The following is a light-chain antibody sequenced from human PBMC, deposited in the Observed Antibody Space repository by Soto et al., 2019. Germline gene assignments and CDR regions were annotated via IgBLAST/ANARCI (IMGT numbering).Light chain of an antibody. CDR2: DAS. CDR3: QQRGDWPLYT. Sequence: EIVLTQSPATLSLSPGERATLSCRASQSISYNLAWYQQKPGQAPRLLIYDASNRATGVPARFSGSGSGTDFTLSISSLEHEDFAVYYCQQRGDWPLYTFGQGSRLEIK. J-gene: IGKJ2*01. CDR1: QSISYN. V-gene: IGKV3-11*01.